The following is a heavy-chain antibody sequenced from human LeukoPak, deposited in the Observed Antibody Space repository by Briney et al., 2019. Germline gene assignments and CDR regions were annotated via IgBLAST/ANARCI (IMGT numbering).Heavy chain of an antibody. D-gene: IGHD3-22*01. V-gene: IGHV3-30*02. CDR3: AKALQGYYDSSGYGY. CDR2: IRYDGSNK. CDR1: GFTFSSCG. J-gene: IGHJ4*02. Sequence: GGSLRLSCAASGFTFSSCGMHWVRQAPGKGLEWVAFIRYDGSNKYYADSVKGRFTISRDNSKNTLYLQMNSLRAEDTAVYYCAKALQGYYDSSGYGYWGQGTLVTVSS.